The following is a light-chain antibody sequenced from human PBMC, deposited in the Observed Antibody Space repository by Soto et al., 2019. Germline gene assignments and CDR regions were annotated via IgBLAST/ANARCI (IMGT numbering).Light chain of an antibody. Sequence: DIQLTQSPSFLSASAGDRVTITCRASQGISTFLAWYQQKPGEAPKLLIYSASTLQSGVPSRFNGSGSGTDFTLTISSLQPEDFATYYCQHLDSYPLFGPGTKVDLK. CDR3: QHLDSYPL. CDR2: SAS. V-gene: IGKV1-9*01. J-gene: IGKJ3*01. CDR1: QGISTF.